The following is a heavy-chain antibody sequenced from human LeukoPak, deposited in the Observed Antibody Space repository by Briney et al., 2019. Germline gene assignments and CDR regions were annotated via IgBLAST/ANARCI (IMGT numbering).Heavy chain of an antibody. D-gene: IGHD5-12*01. CDR2: ISRSGSTI. V-gene: IGHV3-11*04. CDR1: GFTFSDYY. Sequence: GGSLRLSCAASGFTFSDYYMNWIRQAPGKGLECVSYISRSGSTISYADSVKGRFTISRDNAKNSLYLQMNSLRAEDTAVYYCARVEASGYDYGAFDYWGQGTLVTVSS. CDR3: ARVEASGYDYGAFDY. J-gene: IGHJ4*02.